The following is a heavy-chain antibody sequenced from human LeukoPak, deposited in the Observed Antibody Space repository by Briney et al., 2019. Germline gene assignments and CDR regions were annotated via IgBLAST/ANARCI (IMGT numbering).Heavy chain of an antibody. CDR2: ISWDGGST. D-gene: IGHD1-26*01. V-gene: IGHV3-43D*03. J-gene: IGHJ6*03. CDR1: GFTFDDYA. Sequence: PGGSLRLSCAASGFTFDDYAMHWVRQAPGKGLEWVSLISWDGGSTYYADSVKGRFTISRDNSKNSLYLQMNSLRAEDTALYYCAKVRSSREDYMDVWGKGTTVTVSS. CDR3: AKVRSSREDYMDV.